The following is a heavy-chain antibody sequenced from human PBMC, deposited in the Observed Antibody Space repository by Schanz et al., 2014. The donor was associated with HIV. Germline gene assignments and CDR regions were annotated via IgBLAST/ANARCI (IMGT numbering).Heavy chain of an antibody. CDR2: IRHTGGT. CDR1: GGSFRGYY. V-gene: IGHV4-34*01. CDR3: ARGDFGGNSVDY. D-gene: IGHD2-21*02. J-gene: IGHJ4*01. Sequence: QVQLQQWGAGLLKPSETLSLTCAVYGGSFRGYYWTWIRQFPGVGLEWIGKIRHTGGTNYNPSLKSRVPMSVDTSKNQFSLKLPSVTAADTAIYFCARGDFGGNSVDYWGHGNLVTVSS.